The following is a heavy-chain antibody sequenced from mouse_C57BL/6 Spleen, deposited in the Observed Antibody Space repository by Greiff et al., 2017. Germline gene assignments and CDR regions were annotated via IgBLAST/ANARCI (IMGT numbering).Heavy chain of an antibody. V-gene: IGHV1-64*01. J-gene: IGHJ2*01. D-gene: IGHD2-3*01. Sequence: QVQLQQPGAELVKPGASVKLSCKASGYTFTSYWMHWVKQRPGQGLEWIGMIHPNSGSTNYNEKFKSKDTLTVDKSSSTAYMQLSSLTSEDSAVYYCARCDGYYVYFDYWGQGTTLTVSS. CDR3: ARCDGYYVYFDY. CDR1: GYTFTSYW. CDR2: IHPNSGST.